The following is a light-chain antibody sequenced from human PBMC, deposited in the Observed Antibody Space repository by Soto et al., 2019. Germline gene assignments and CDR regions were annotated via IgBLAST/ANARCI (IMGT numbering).Light chain of an antibody. CDR3: QQYGSYSLT. Sequence: DIQMTQSPSILSASVGDRVTITCRASQSISTSLAWYQQKPGKAPNLLISKASDLETGVPSRFSGSGFGTEFTLTISSLRTDDFATYYCQQYGSYSLTFGGGTKVDIK. V-gene: IGKV1-5*03. CDR1: QSISTS. J-gene: IGKJ4*01. CDR2: KAS.